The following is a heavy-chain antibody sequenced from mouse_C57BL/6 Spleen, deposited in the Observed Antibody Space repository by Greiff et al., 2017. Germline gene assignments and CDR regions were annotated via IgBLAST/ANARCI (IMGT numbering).Heavy chain of an antibody. CDR1: GYTFTDYY. J-gene: IGHJ4*01. CDR2: IFPGSGST. D-gene: IGHD2-3*01. CDR3: ARSSWGRLLSYAMDD. Sequence: QVQLKESGPELVKPGASVKISCKASGYTFTDYYINWVKQRPGQGLEWIGWIFPGSGSTYYNEKFKGKATFTVDKSSSTAYMLLSSLTSEDSAVYFCARSSWGRLLSYAMDDWGQGTSVTVSS. V-gene: IGHV1-75*01.